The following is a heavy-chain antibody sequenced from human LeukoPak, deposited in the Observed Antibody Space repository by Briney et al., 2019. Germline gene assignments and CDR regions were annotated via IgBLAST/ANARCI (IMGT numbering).Heavy chain of an antibody. J-gene: IGHJ4*02. D-gene: IGHD6-19*01. CDR1: GDSISTYY. Sequence: SETLSLTCTVSGDSISTYYWSWIRQPPGKGLEWIGEINHSGSTNYNPSLKSRVTISVDTSKNQFSLKLSSVTAADTAVYYCARAVAGTPDYWGQGTLVTVSS. CDR3: ARAVAGTPDY. V-gene: IGHV4-34*01. CDR2: INHSGST.